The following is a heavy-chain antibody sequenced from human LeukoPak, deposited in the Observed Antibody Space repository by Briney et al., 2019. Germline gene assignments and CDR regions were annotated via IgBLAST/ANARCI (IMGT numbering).Heavy chain of an antibody. V-gene: IGHV4-30-4*01. CDR2: IYYSGST. J-gene: IGHJ4*02. Sequence: SETLSLTCTVSGGSISSGDYYWSWIRQPPGKGLEWIGYIYYSGSTYYNPSLKSRVTISVDTSKNQFSLKLSSVTAADTAVYYCARVFLSGDSSGSLLYYFDYWGQGTLVTVSS. D-gene: IGHD3-22*01. CDR1: GGSISSGDYY. CDR3: ARVFLSGDSSGSLLYYFDY.